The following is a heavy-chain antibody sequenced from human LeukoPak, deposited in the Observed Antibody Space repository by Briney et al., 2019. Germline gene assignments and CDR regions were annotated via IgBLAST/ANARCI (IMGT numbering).Heavy chain of an antibody. CDR2: MSYDGSNK. V-gene: IGHV3-30*04. CDR1: GFTFSSYA. CDR3: ARGESSGYALDP. Sequence: GRSLRLSCAASGFTFSSYAMHWVRQAPGEGLEWVAVMSYDGSNKYYADSVKGRFTISRDNSKNTLYLQMNSLRAEDTAVYYCARGESSGYALDPWGQGTLVTVSS. J-gene: IGHJ5*02. D-gene: IGHD3-22*01.